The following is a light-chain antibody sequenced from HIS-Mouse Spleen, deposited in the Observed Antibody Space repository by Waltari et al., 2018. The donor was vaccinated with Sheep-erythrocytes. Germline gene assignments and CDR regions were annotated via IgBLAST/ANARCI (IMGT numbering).Light chain of an antibody. CDR2: WAS. CDR3: QQYYSTPLT. V-gene: IGKV4-1*01. Sequence: DIVMTQSPDSLAVSLGERATINCKSSQSVLYSSNNKNYLAWYQQKPGQPPKLLIYWASTREAGVPDRFRGGGSGTDLTLTISSLQAEDVAVYYCQQYYSTPLTFGGGTKVEIK. J-gene: IGKJ4*01. CDR1: QSVLYSSNNKNY.